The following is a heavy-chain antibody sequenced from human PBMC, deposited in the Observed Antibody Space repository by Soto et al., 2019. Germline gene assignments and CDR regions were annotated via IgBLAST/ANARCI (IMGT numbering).Heavy chain of an antibody. J-gene: IGHJ4*02. D-gene: IGHD1-1*01. CDR1: GYTFTNYY. CDR3: ARETSAANGVIDN. Sequence: ASVKVSCKASGYTFTNYYLHWVRQAPGQGLEWVGMINPSARSASYAQKLRGRLTMDRDTSTTTVYMELSRLTSEDTAVYYCARETSAANGVIDNWGLGTLVTVSS. CDR2: INPSARSA. V-gene: IGHV1-46*04.